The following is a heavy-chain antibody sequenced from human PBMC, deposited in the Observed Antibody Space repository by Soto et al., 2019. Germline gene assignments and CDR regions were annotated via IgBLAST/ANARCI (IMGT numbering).Heavy chain of an antibody. CDR2: ITSSGTSV. Sequence: EVHLVESGGGLVQPGGSLRLSCAASGFTFSSYSLNWVRQAPGKGLEWVSYITSSGTSVYYADSVRGRFTISIDKAKNSLYLQMNSLRDDDTSVNYCARGSSIWAYYFDFWGQGTLVTVSS. CDR3: ARGSSIWAYYFDF. CDR1: GFTFSSYS. V-gene: IGHV3-48*02. D-gene: IGHD6-13*01. J-gene: IGHJ4*02.